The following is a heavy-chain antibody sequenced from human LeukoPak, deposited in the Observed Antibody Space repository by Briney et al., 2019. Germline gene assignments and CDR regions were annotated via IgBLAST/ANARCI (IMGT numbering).Heavy chain of an antibody. CDR2: ISYDGSNK. D-gene: IGHD2-15*01. CDR3: AKDNSPGYCSGGSCYSEFDP. V-gene: IGHV3-30*18. Sequence: PGRSPRLSCAASGFTFSSYGMHWVRQAPGKGLEWVAVISYDGSNKYYADSVKGRFTISRDNSKNTLYLQMNSLRAEDTAVYYCAKDNSPGYCSGGSCYSEFDPWGQGTLVTVSS. CDR1: GFTFSSYG. J-gene: IGHJ5*02.